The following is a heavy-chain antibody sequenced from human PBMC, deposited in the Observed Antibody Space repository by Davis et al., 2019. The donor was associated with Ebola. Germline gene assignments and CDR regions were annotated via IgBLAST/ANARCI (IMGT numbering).Heavy chain of an antibody. J-gene: IGHJ4*02. CDR2: IIPIFGTA. V-gene: IGHV1-69*13. D-gene: IGHD2-21*02. CDR3: ARGYSPKCRGGDCVNDF. CDR1: GGTFSSYA. Sequence: AASVKVSCKASGGTFSSYAISWVRQAPGQGLEWMGGIIPIFGTANYAQKFQGRVTITADESTSTAYMELSSLTIDDTAVYYCARGYSPKCRGGDCVNDFWGQGTLVTAST.